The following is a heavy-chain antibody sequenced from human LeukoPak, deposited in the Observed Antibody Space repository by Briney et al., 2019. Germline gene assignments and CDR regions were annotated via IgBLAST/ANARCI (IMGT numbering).Heavy chain of an antibody. CDR3: AKDGSGYSSGWYVVGGDY. Sequence: GNSLRLSCVASGFTFSSYGFHWVRQAPGKGLEWVSAISGSGGSTYYADSVKGRFTISRDNSKNTLYLQMNSLRAEDTAVYYCAKDGSGYSSGWYVVGGDYWGQGTLVTVSS. V-gene: IGHV3-23*01. J-gene: IGHJ4*02. D-gene: IGHD6-19*01. CDR2: ISGSGGST. CDR1: GFTFSSYG.